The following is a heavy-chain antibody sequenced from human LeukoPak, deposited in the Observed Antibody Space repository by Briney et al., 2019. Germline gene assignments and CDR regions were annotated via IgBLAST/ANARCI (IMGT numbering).Heavy chain of an antibody. V-gene: IGHV3-7*03. J-gene: IGHJ4*02. CDR2: IKQDGSEK. D-gene: IGHD2-8*02. CDR1: GFIFSGYW. Sequence: GGSLRLSCVGSGFIFSGYWMSWVRQAPGRGLEWVANIKQDGSEKYYADSVRGRFNISRENTKNSLSLQMNSLTVDDTAVYYCVRWGAWSSFDYWGQGTPVTVST. CDR3: VRWGAWSSFDY.